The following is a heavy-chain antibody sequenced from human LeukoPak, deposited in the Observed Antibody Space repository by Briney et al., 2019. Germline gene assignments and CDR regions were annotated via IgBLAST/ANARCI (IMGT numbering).Heavy chain of an antibody. J-gene: IGHJ4*02. CDR3: SRDATGDH. CDR1: GFAFRDQY. Sequence: GGSRRLACAVTGFAFRDQYMDWVRKAQGKGLEWVGRSRNRAKSYTTDYAASVKGRFTISRDDSKSTLYPQMNSLETEDTAVYYCSRDATGDHWGQGTLVSVSS. CDR2: SRNRAKSYTT. V-gene: IGHV3-72*01.